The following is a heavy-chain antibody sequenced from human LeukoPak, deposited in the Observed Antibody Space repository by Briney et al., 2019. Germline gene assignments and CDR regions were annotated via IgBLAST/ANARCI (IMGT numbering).Heavy chain of an antibody. CDR1: GYTLTELS. V-gene: IGHV1-24*01. J-gene: IGHJ4*02. CDR3: ATGVAVAGTPWVY. Sequence: ASVKVSCKGSGYTLTELSMHWVRQAPGKGLEWMGGFDPEDGETIYAQKFQGRVTMTEDTSTDTAYMELSSLRSEDTAVYYCATGVAVAGTPWVYWGQGTLVTVSS. CDR2: FDPEDGET. D-gene: IGHD6-19*01.